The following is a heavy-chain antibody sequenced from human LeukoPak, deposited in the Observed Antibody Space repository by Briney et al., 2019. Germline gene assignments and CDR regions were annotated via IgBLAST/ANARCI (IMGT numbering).Heavy chain of an antibody. CDR2: FSGSGGST. Sequence: PGGSLRLSCGASGFTFSTYAMSWVRQAPGKGLEWLSAFSGSGGSTYYADSVKGRFTISRDNSKNTLYLQMNSLRAEDTAVYYCAKDCGYCSGDSFDYWGQGTLVTVSA. CDR1: GFTFSTYA. CDR3: AKDCGYCSGDSFDY. V-gene: IGHV3-23*01. D-gene: IGHD2-21*01. J-gene: IGHJ4*02.